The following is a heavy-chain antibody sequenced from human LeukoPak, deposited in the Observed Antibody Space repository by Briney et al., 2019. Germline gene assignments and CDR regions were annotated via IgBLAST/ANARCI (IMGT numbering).Heavy chain of an antibody. CDR3: ARVRVPGRGARGFDY. CDR2: ISYDGSNK. V-gene: IGHV3-30-3*01. J-gene: IGHJ4*02. CDR1: GFTFSSYA. D-gene: IGHD2-2*01. Sequence: QPGRSLRLSCAASGFTFSSYAMHWVRQAPGKGLEWVAVISYDGSNKYYADSVKGRFTISRDNSKNTLYLQMNSLRAEDTAVYYCARVRVPGRGARGFDYWGQGTLVTVSS.